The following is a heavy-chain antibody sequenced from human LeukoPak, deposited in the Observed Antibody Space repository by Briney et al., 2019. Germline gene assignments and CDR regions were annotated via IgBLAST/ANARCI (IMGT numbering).Heavy chain of an antibody. CDR1: GFTFSSYW. V-gene: IGHV3-7*01. CDR2: INHNGNVN. Sequence: GGSLRLSCAASGFTFSSYWMNWARQAPGKGLEWVASINHNGNVNYYVDSVKGRFTISRDNAKNTLYLQMNSLRAEDTAVYYCARDRYTGSCFDHWGQGALVTVSS. CDR3: ARDRYTGSCFDH. D-gene: IGHD1-26*01. J-gene: IGHJ4*02.